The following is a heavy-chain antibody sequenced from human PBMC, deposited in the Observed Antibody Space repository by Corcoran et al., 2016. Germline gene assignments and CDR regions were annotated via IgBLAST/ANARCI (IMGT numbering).Heavy chain of an antibody. CDR2: INPSGGST. J-gene: IGHJ6*02. Sequence: QVQLVQSGAEVKKPGASVKVSCKASGYTFTSYYMHWVRQAPGQGLEWMGIINPSGGSTSYAQKFQGRVTMTRDTSTSTAYMELSSLRSEDTAVYYCAGAIGYCSRTSCSAYYYYGMDVWGQGTTVTVSS. D-gene: IGHD2-2*01. CDR1: GYTFTSYY. CDR3: AGAIGYCSRTSCSAYYYYGMDV. V-gene: IGHV1-46*01.